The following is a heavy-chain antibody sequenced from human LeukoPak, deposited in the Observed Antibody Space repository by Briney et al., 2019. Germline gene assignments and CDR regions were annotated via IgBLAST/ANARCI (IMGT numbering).Heavy chain of an antibody. V-gene: IGHV3-7*04. CDR1: GFTFSSYW. J-gene: IGHJ4*02. CDR3: ARDTEIVATGTFDY. D-gene: IGHD5-12*01. CDR2: IKQDGSEK. Sequence: GGSLRLSCAASGFTFSSYWMSWVRQAPGKGLEWVANIKQDGSEKYYVDSVEGRFTISRDSAKNSLYLQMNSLRAEDTAMYYCARDTEIVATGTFDYWGQGTLVTVSS.